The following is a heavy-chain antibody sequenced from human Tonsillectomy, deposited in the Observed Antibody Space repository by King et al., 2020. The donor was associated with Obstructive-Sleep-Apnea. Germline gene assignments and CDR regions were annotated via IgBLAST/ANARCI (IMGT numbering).Heavy chain of an antibody. CDR3: AREVRNYYYDSRLKTGSWFDP. CDR1: GFTFSSYW. Sequence: VQLVESGGGLVQPGGSLRLSCAASGFTFSSYWMSWVRQAPGKGLELVANIKQDGSEKDYVDSVKCRFTISRDNAKNSLYLQMNSLRAEETAVYYCAREVRNYYYDSRLKTGSWFDPWGQGTLVTVSS. J-gene: IGHJ5*02. V-gene: IGHV3-7*03. CDR2: IKQDGSEK. D-gene: IGHD3-22*01.